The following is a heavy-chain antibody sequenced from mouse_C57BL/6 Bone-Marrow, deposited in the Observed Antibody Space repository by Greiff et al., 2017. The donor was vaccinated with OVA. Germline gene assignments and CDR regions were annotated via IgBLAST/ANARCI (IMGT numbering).Heavy chain of an antibody. CDR2: IDPETGGT. D-gene: IGHD1-1*01. CDR3: TRGGGSRLWYFDV. Sequence: VQLQQSGAELVRPGASVTLSCKASGYTFTDYEMHWVKQTPVHGLEWIGAIDPETGGTAYNQKFKGKAILTADKSSITAYMELRSLTSEDSAVYYCTRGGGSRLWYFDVWGTGTTVTVSS. V-gene: IGHV1-15*01. J-gene: IGHJ1*03. CDR1: GYTFTDYE.